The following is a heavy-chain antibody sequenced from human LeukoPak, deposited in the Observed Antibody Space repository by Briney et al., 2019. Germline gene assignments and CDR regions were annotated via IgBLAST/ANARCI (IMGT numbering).Heavy chain of an antibody. CDR3: VRGDWYFES. CDR2: VNRDGTEK. V-gene: IGHV3-7*04. J-gene: IGHJ4*02. D-gene: IGHD2-21*01. Sequence: GGSLRLSCVTSGFNFSDSRMTWDRQAPGKGLQWVANVNRDGTEKHFLDSVEGRFTISRDNAKKSLYLQMSSLRPQDTAVYFCVRGDWYFESWGQGTLVTVSS. CDR1: GFNFSDSR.